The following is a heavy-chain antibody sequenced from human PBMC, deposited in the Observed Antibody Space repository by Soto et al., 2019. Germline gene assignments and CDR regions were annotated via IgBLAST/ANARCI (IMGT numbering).Heavy chain of an antibody. D-gene: IGHD5-12*01. J-gene: IGHJ4*02. CDR1: GFTLSKYW. CDR2: INSDGSRT. V-gene: IGHV3-74*03. CDR3: VRDRGYSGYDN. Sequence: EVQLVESGGGLVQPGGSLRLSCAASGFTLSKYWMHWVRQAPGKGLVWVTRINSDGSRTTYADSVKGRFSISRDNAKNTLYLQVNSPRAEDTAVYYCVRDRGYSGYDNWGQGTLVTVSS.